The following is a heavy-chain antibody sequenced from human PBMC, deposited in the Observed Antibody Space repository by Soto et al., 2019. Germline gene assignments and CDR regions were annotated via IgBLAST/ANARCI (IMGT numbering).Heavy chain of an antibody. D-gene: IGHD4-17*01. CDR1: GGSISSYY. CDR2: IYYSGST. CDR3: ARGGDYVAYYFDY. V-gene: IGHV4-59*01. J-gene: IGHJ4*02. Sequence: SEPLSLTCTVSGGSISSYYWSWIRQPPGKGLEWIGYIYYSGSTNYNPSFKSRVTISVDTSKNQFSLKLCSVTAADTAVYYGARGGDYVAYYFDYWGQRTLVTVSS.